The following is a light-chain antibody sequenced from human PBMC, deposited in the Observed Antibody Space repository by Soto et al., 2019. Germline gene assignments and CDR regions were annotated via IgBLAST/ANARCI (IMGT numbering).Light chain of an antibody. CDR1: QTVSTNY. CDR3: QQYGSSPRT. Sequence: EIVLTQSPGTLSLSPGERATLSCRASQTVSTNYVAWYHQKPGQAPRLLIYGASSRATGILDRFSGSGSGTDFILTISILEPEDFALYYCQQYGSSPRTFGQGTKLEIK. V-gene: IGKV3-20*01. CDR2: GAS. J-gene: IGKJ2*01.